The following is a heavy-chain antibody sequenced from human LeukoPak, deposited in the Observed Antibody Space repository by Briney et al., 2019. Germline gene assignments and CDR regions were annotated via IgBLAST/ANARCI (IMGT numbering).Heavy chain of an antibody. V-gene: IGHV3-21*01. CDR2: ISSSSSYI. CDR1: GFTFSSYS. Sequence: PGGSVRLSCAASGFTFSSYSMNWVRQAPGKGLEWVSSISSSSSYIYYADSVKGRFTISRDNAKNSLYLQMNSLRAEDTAVYYCARATSMIVVPGWFDPWGQGTLVTVSS. D-gene: IGHD3-22*01. J-gene: IGHJ5*02. CDR3: ARATSMIVVPGWFDP.